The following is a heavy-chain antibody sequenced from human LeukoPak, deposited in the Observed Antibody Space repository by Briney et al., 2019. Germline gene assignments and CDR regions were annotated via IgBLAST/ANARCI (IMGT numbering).Heavy chain of an antibody. CDR3: ARAIRQYCSGDSCYVTYYYYYMDV. Sequence: PSETLSLTCTVSGGSISSGSYYWNWIRQPAGKGLEWIGRIYTSGNINYNPSLKSRVTISLDTSKNQFSLKLSSVTAADTAVYYCARAIRQYCSGDSCYVTYYYYYMDVWGKGTTVTISS. J-gene: IGHJ6*03. D-gene: IGHD2-15*01. CDR2: IYTSGNI. CDR1: GGSISSGSYY. V-gene: IGHV4-61*02.